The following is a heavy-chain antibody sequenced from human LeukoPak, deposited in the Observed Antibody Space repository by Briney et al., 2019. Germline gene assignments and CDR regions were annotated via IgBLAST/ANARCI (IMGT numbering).Heavy chain of an antibody. Sequence: GGSLRLSCAASGFSFSTYTMNWARLAPGKGLEWVSSISGSGSYIYYSDSVKGRFTISRDNAKNSLSLQMNSLRAEDTAIYYCASHFWNYYRIDYWGQGILITVSS. CDR1: GFSFSTYT. V-gene: IGHV3-21*01. CDR2: ISGSGSYI. D-gene: IGHD3-3*02. J-gene: IGHJ4*02. CDR3: ASHFWNYYRIDY.